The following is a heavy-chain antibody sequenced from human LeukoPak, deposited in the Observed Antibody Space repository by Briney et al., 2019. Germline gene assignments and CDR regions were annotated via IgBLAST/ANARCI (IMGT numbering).Heavy chain of an antibody. V-gene: IGHV1-58*02. J-gene: IGHJ3*02. CDR2: IVVGSGDT. D-gene: IGHD5-24*01. Sequence: SVKVSCKASGFTFTRPGMQWVRQARGQRPEWIGWIVVGSGDTNYAQKFQERVTITRDMSTSTVYMELSSLRSEDTAVYYCAATGEEMATILSGWGAFDIWGLGTMVIVSS. CDR1: GFTFTRPG. CDR3: AATGEEMATILSGWGAFDI.